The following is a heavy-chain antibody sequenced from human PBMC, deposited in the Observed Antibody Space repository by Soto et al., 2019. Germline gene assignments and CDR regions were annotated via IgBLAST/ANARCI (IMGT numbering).Heavy chain of an antibody. V-gene: IGHV3-48*01. D-gene: IGHD2-2*01. CDR1: GFTFSSYS. CDR3: AREARGCISTSCYYYYYGMDV. CDR2: ISSSSSTI. Sequence: PGGSLRLSCAASGFTFSSYSMNWVRQAPGKGLEWVSYISSSSSTIYYADSVKGRFTISRDNSKNTLYLQMNSLRAEDTAVYYCAREARGCISTSCYYYYYGMDVWGQGTTVTVSS. J-gene: IGHJ6*02.